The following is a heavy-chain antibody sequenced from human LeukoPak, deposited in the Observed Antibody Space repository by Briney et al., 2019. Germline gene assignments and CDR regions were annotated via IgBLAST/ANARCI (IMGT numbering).Heavy chain of an antibody. CDR3: TRDSGMVEVATILPTFDY. CDR2: IRSKAYGGTT. D-gene: IGHD5-24*01. V-gene: IGHV3-49*04. J-gene: IGHJ4*02. Sequence: GRSLRLSCTASGFPFGDYAMSWVRQAPGKGLEWVGFIRSKAYGGTTEYAASVKGRFTISRGDSKSIAYLQMNSLKTEDTAVYYCTRDSGMVEVATILPTFDYWGQGTLVTVSS. CDR1: GFPFGDYA.